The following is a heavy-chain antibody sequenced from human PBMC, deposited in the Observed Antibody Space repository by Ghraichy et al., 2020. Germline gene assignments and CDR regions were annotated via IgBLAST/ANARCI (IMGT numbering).Heavy chain of an antibody. V-gene: IGHV3-33*01. CDR3: VRDRRGPTALFDY. Sequence: VGVIWYDGTNENYADSVKGRFTISRDNSKNTVYLQMNSLRVEDTAVYYCVRDRRGPTALFDYCGQGTLVTVSS. D-gene: IGHD2-21*02. CDR2: IWYDGTNE. J-gene: IGHJ4*02.